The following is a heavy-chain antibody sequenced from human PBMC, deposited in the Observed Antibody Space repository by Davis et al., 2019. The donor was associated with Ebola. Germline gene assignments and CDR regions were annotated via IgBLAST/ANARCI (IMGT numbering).Heavy chain of an antibody. CDR1: GFTFSDYY. J-gene: IGHJ4*02. Sequence: GGSLRLSCAASGFTFSDYYMSWIRHAPGKGLEWVGRIVSKTIGGTTDYAAPVKGRFTISRDDSKNTLYLQMNSLRAEDTAVYYCARDLGEWELLQGFDYWGQGTLVTVSS. CDR3: ARDLGEWELLQGFDY. V-gene: IGHV3-15*04. CDR2: IVSKTIGGTT. D-gene: IGHD1-26*01.